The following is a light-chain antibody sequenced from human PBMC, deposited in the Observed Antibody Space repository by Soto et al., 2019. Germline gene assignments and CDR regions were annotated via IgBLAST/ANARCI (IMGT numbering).Light chain of an antibody. Sequence: DIQMTQSPSSLSASVGDSVTITCRASQDISNYLNWYQQKPGKAPKLLIYAASTLHSGVPSRFSGSESGTDFTLTISSLQPEDFATYYCQQSYSTLFTFGPGTKVDIK. V-gene: IGKV1-39*01. J-gene: IGKJ3*01. CDR3: QQSYSTLFT. CDR1: QDISNY. CDR2: AAS.